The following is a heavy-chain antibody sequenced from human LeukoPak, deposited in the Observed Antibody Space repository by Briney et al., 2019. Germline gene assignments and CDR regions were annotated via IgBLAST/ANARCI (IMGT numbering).Heavy chain of an antibody. CDR1: GFTFSSYA. D-gene: IGHD6-19*01. CDR3: AKAPYCSGWFSSTY. J-gene: IGHJ4*02. CDR2: ISGSGGST. Sequence: GGSLRLSCAASGFTFSSYAMSWVRQAPGKGLEWVSAISGSGGSTYYADSVKGRFTISRDNSKNTLYLQMSSLRAEDTAVYYWAKAPYCSGWFSSTYWGQGTLVTGSS. V-gene: IGHV3-23*01.